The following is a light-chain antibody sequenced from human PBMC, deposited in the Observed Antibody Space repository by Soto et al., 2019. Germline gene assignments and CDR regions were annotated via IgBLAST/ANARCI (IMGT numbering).Light chain of an antibody. J-gene: IGKJ5*01. V-gene: IGKV1-12*02. CDR1: QDISTW. CDR2: PTS. CDR3: QQANSFPYT. Sequence: DIQMTQSPSSVSASVGDRVTITCRASQDISTWLAWYQQKPGKAPNLLISPTSSLQSGVPSRFSGSGSGTDFTLTISSLQPEDFATYYCQQANSFPYTFGQGT.